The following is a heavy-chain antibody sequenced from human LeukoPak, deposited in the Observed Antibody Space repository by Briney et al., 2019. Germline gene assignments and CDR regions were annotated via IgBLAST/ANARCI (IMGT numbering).Heavy chain of an antibody. CDR1: GFTFSSYG. Sequence: GGSLRLSCAASGFTFSSYGMHWVRQAPGRRLEWVSAITGGGAPRYADSVKGRFTISRDNSKNTLYLQMNSLRAEDSAQYFCARDPNGDYLGAFEFCGQGTVVTVSS. CDR3: ARDPNGDYLGAFEF. D-gene: IGHD4-17*01. V-gene: IGHV3-23*01. CDR2: ITGGGAP. J-gene: IGHJ3*01.